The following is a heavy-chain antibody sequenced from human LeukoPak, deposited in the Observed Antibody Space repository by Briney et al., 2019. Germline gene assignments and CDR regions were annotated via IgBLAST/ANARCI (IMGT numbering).Heavy chain of an antibody. Sequence: PGGSLRLSCAASGFTFDDYAMHWVRQAPGKGLEWVSGISWNSGSIGYADSVKGRFTISRDNAKNSLYLQMNSLRAEDTALYYCAKDYGGSFRFDYWGQGTLVTVSS. CDR1: GFTFDDYA. D-gene: IGHD1-26*01. J-gene: IGHJ4*02. CDR3: AKDYGGSFRFDY. CDR2: ISWNSGSI. V-gene: IGHV3-9*01.